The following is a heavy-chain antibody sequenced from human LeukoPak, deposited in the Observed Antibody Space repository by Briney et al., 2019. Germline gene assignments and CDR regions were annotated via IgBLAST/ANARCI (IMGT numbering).Heavy chain of an antibody. Sequence: GGSLRLSCAASGFTFDDYAMHWVWQAPGKGLEWVSGISWNSGNIGYADSVKGRFTISRDNAKNSLYLQMNSLRAEDTALYYCAGDAFDIWGQGTMVTVSS. CDR2: ISWNSGNI. CDR3: AGDAFDI. V-gene: IGHV3-9*01. J-gene: IGHJ3*02. CDR1: GFTFDDYA.